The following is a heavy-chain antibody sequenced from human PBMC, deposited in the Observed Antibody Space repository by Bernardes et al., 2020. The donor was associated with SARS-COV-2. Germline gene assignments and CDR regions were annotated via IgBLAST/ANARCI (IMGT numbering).Heavy chain of an antibody. J-gene: IGHJ4*02. CDR3: AKIARVEPTDY. CDR1: GYSFTRFA. V-gene: IGHV7-4-1*02. Sequence: ASVKVSCKASGYSFTRFAMNWVRQAPGQGLEWLGWINTKTGKPTYAQGFTGRFVFSLDTSVSTAYLQISSLKAEDTALYYCAKIARVEPTDYWGQGTLVTVSS. CDR2: INTKTGKP. D-gene: IGHD1-26*01.